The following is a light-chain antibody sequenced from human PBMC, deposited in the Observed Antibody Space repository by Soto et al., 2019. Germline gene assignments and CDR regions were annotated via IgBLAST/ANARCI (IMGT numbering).Light chain of an antibody. V-gene: IGLV2-8*01. J-gene: IGLJ2*01. CDR1: SSDVGDYKY. CDR3: CSYAGSNNLV. Sequence: QSALTQPPSASWSPGQSVTISCTGTSSDVGDYKYVSWYQQHPGKAPKLMIYEVSKRPSGVPDRFSGSKSGNTASLTVSGLQAEDEADYYCCSYAGSNNLVFGGGTKLTVL. CDR2: EVS.